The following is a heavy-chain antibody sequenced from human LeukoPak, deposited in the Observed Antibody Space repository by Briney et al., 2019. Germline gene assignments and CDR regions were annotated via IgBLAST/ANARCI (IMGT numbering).Heavy chain of an antibody. Sequence: PSETPSLTCAVYGGSFSGYYWSWIRQPPGKGLEWIGEINHSGSTNYNPSLKSRVTISVDTSKNQFSLKLSSVTAADTAVYYCAREKWELLRYFDYWGQGTLVTVSS. CDR2: INHSGST. D-gene: IGHD1-26*01. V-gene: IGHV4-34*01. J-gene: IGHJ4*02. CDR1: GGSFSGYY. CDR3: AREKWELLRYFDY.